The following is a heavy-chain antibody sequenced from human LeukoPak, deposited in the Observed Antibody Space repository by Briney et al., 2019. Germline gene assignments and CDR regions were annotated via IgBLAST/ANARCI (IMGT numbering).Heavy chain of an antibody. Sequence: EASVKVSCKTSGYTFTGYFMHWVRQAPGQGLEWMGWINPNRGGTNYAQKFQGRVTMTRDTSISTAYMELSRLRSDDTAVYYCARDLGGSSLYFDYWGQGTLVTVSS. D-gene: IGHD1-26*01. CDR2: INPNRGGT. CDR3: ARDLGGSSLYFDY. J-gene: IGHJ4*02. V-gene: IGHV1-2*02. CDR1: GYTFTGYF.